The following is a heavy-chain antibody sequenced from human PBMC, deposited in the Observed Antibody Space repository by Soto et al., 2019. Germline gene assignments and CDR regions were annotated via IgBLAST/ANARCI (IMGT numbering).Heavy chain of an antibody. CDR1: GYTFTSYG. Sequence: ASVKVSCKASGYTFTSYGISWVRQAPGQGLEWMGWISAYNGNTNYAQKLQGRVTMTTDTSTSTAYMELRSLRSDDTAVYYCARGPIAARSYSYYGMDVWGQVPTVTVSS. V-gene: IGHV1-18*01. J-gene: IGHJ6*02. CDR3: ARGPIAARSYSYYGMDV. D-gene: IGHD6-6*01. CDR2: ISAYNGNT.